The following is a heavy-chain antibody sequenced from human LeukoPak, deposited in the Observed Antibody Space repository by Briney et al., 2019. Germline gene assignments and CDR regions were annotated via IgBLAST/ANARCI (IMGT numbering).Heavy chain of an antibody. V-gene: IGHV1-2*02. D-gene: IGHD2-2*01. Sequence: ASVKVSCKASGYTFTGYYMHWVRQAPGQGLEWMGWINPNSGGTNYAQKFQGRVTMTRDTSISTAYMELSRLRSDDTAVYYCASPSRGCGSTSCYRPWDYWGQGTLVTVSS. CDR1: GYTFTGYY. J-gene: IGHJ4*02. CDR2: INPNSGGT. CDR3: ASPSRGCGSTSCYRPWDY.